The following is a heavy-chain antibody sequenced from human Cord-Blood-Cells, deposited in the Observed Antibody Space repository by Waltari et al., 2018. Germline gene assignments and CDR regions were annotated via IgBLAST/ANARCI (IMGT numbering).Heavy chain of an antibody. CDR2: INPNSGGT. D-gene: IGHD3-10*01. CDR3: VRVVRGPYYYYGMDV. Sequence: QVQLVQSGAEVKKPGASVKVSCTASGYTLTGYSMHWVRQDPGQGLEWMGWINPNSGGTNYAQKFQGRVTMTRDTSISTAYMELSRLRSDDTAVYYCVRVVRGPYYYYGMDVWGQGTTVTVSS. J-gene: IGHJ6*02. V-gene: IGHV1-2*02. CDR1: GYTLTGYS.